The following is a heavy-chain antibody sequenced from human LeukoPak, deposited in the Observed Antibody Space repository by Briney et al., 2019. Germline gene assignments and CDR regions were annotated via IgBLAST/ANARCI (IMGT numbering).Heavy chain of an antibody. CDR3: ARRSGYYRGLDY. CDR1: GGSSSGYY. Sequence: SETLSLTCAVYGGSSSGYYWSWIRQPPGKGLEWIGEINHSGSTNYNPSLKSRVTISVDTSKNQFSLKLSSVTAADTAVYYCARRSGYYRGLDYWGQGTLVTVSS. D-gene: IGHD3-3*01. CDR2: INHSGST. V-gene: IGHV4-34*01. J-gene: IGHJ4*02.